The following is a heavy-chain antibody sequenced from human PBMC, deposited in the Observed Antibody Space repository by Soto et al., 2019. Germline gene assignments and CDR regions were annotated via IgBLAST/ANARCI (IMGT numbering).Heavy chain of an antibody. Sequence: QVQLVQTGAEVKKPGASVKVSCKASGYTFTSYGISWVRHAPGQGLEWMGWISAYNGNTNNAQKLQGRVTMTTDTPTSTAYKELRSLRSDDTAVYYCARNRGRSSWDAFDIWGQGTMVTDSS. D-gene: IGHD6-13*01. J-gene: IGHJ3*02. CDR3: ARNRGRSSWDAFDI. V-gene: IGHV1-18*01. CDR2: ISAYNGNT. CDR1: GYTFTSYG.